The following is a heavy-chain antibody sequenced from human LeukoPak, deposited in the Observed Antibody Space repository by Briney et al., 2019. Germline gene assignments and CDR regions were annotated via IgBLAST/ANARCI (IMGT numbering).Heavy chain of an antibody. V-gene: IGHV3-48*03. D-gene: IGHD6-13*01. J-gene: IGHJ4*02. CDR1: GFTFSSYA. CDR2: ISNSGRTI. CDR3: ARRAIAEGFDY. Sequence: GGSLRLSCAASGFTFSSYAMNWVRQAPGKGLEWVSYISNSGRTIYYADSVKGRFTISRDNAKNSLFLQMNSLRVEDTAVYYCARRAIAEGFDYWGQGTLVTVSS.